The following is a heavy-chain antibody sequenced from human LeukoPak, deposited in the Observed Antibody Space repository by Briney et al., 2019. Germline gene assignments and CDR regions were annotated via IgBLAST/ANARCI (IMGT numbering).Heavy chain of an antibody. J-gene: IGHJ4*02. D-gene: IGHD3-10*01. CDR1: GFTFSSYA. CDR2: ISGSGGST. V-gene: IGHV3-23*01. Sequence: GGSLRLSCAASGFTFSSYAMSWVRQAPGKGLEWVSAISGSGGSTYYADSVKGRFTISRDNSKNTLYLQMNSLRAEDTAVYYCAKDNRYYYGSGQEYYFDYWGQGTLVTVSS. CDR3: AKDNRYYYGSGQEYYFDY.